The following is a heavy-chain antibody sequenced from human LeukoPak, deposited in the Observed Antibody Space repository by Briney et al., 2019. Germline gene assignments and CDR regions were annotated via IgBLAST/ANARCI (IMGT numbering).Heavy chain of an antibody. J-gene: IGHJ4*02. V-gene: IGHV3-21*04. CDR2: ISSSSSYI. Sequence: GGSLRLSCAASGFTFSSYSMNWVRQAPGKGLEWVSSISSSSSYIYYADSVKGRLTISRDNSKNTLYLQMNSLRAEDTAVYYCASDVLRYFDWLLPFDYWGQGTLVTVSS. D-gene: IGHD3-9*01. CDR1: GFTFSSYS. CDR3: ASDVLRYFDWLLPFDY.